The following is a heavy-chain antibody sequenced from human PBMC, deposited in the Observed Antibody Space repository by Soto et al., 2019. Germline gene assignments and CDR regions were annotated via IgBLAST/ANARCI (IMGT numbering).Heavy chain of an antibody. CDR3: ARVSGIAVFDL. V-gene: IGHV4-59*01. CDR1: GGSIISYY. D-gene: IGHD6-19*01. J-gene: IGHJ5*02. Sequence: SETLSLTCTVSGGSIISYYWSWIRQPPGKGLEWIGYIYYSGSTNYNPSLKSRVTISVDTSKNQFSLKLSSVTAADTAVYYCARVSGIAVFDLWGQGTLVTVSS. CDR2: IYYSGST.